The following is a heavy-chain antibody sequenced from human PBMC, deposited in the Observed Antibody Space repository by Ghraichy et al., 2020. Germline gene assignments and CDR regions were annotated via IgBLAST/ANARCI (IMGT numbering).Heavy chain of an antibody. CDR3: ARGRIVVVITPGPDAFDI. CDR1: GGTFSSYA. D-gene: IGHD3-22*01. V-gene: IGHV1-69*06. Sequence: SVKVSCKASGGTFSSYAISWVRQAPGQGLEWMGGIIPIFGTANYAQKFQGRVTITADKSTSTAYMELSSLRSEDTAVYYCARGRIVVVITPGPDAFDIWGQGTMVTVSS. J-gene: IGHJ3*02. CDR2: IIPIFGTA.